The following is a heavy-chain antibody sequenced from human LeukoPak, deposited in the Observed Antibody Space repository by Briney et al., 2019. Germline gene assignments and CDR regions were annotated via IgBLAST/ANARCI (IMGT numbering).Heavy chain of an antibody. Sequence: RSLRLSCAASGFTFSSYGMHWVRQAPGKGLEWVAVIWYDGSNKYYADSVKGRFTISRDNSKNTLYLQMNSLRAEDTAMYYCARVASGWDYYYYYGMDVWGQGTTVTVSS. J-gene: IGHJ6*02. CDR1: GFTFSSYG. D-gene: IGHD6-19*01. CDR2: IWYDGSNK. V-gene: IGHV3-33*01. CDR3: ARVASGWDYYYYYGMDV.